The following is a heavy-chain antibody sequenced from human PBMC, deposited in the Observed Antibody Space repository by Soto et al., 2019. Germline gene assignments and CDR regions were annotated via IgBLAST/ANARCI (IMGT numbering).Heavy chain of an antibody. CDR3: AREGYCSSTSCSFYYYGMDV. CDR1: GYSFTSYW. V-gene: IGHV5-51*03. Sequence: EVQLVQSGAEVKKPGESLKISCKGSGYSFTSYWIGWVRQMPGKGLEWMGIIYPGDSDTRYSPSFQGQVTISADKSISPAYLQWSSLKASDTAMYYCAREGYCSSTSCSFYYYGMDVWGQGTTVTVSS. J-gene: IGHJ6*02. D-gene: IGHD2-2*01. CDR2: IYPGDSDT.